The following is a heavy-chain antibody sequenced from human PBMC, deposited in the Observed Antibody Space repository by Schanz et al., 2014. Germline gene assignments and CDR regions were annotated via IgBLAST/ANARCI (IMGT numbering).Heavy chain of an antibody. J-gene: IGHJ4*02. V-gene: IGHV3-33*01. Sequence: QVQMVESGGGVVHPGGPLRFSCEALGLAFGAFGMHWVRQAPGKGPEWVAVIWSDGSTKYYADSVKGRFTISRDNSKNTLYLQMNSLRADDTAVYFCARAHGNNWYGKGLDYWGQGTQVTVSS. CDR2: IWSDGSTK. CDR1: GLAFGAFG. CDR3: ARAHGNNWYGKGLDY. D-gene: IGHD1-1*01.